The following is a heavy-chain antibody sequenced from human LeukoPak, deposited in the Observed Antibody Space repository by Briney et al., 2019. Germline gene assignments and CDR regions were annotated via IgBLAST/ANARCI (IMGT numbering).Heavy chain of an antibody. V-gene: IGHV3-23*01. Sequence: GGSLRLSCAASGFTFSSYVMSWVRQAPGKGLEWVSAISGSGDSTFYADSMKGRFTISRDNSKNTLYLQMNSLRAEDTAVYYCAKDSLNWFGESISWGQGTLVTVSS. CDR3: AKDSLNWFGESIS. D-gene: IGHD3-10*01. CDR2: ISGSGDST. J-gene: IGHJ5*02. CDR1: GFTFSSYV.